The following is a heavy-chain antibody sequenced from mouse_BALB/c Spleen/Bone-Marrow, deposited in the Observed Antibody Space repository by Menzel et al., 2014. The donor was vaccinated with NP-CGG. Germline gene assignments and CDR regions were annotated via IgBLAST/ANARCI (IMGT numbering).Heavy chain of an antibody. CDR3: ARGFITTVVPFAY. CDR1: GYSITSGYY. J-gene: IGHJ3*01. Sequence: VQLKESGPGLVKPSQSLSLTCSVTGYSITSGYYWNWIRRFPGNKLEWMGYISYDGSNDSNPSLKNRISITRDTSKNQFFLKLNSVTTEDTATYYCARGFITTVVPFAYWGQGTLVTVSA. CDR2: ISYDGSN. V-gene: IGHV3-6*02. D-gene: IGHD1-1*01.